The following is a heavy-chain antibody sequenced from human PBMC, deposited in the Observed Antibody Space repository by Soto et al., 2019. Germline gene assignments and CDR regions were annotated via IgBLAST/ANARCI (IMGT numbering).Heavy chain of an antibody. Sequence: GGSLRLSCAASGFTFSSYAMSWVRQAPGKGLEWVSAISGSDGSTYYADSVKGRFTISRDNSKNTLYLQMNSLRAEDTAVYYCAKGLAAAGTWTFDYWGQGTLVTVSS. V-gene: IGHV3-23*01. J-gene: IGHJ4*02. D-gene: IGHD6-13*01. CDR3: AKGLAAAGTWTFDY. CDR1: GFTFSSYA. CDR2: ISGSDGST.